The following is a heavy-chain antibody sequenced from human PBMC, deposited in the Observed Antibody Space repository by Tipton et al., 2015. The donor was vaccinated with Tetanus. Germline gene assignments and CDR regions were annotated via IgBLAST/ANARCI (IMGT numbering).Heavy chain of an antibody. CDR2: INPSCGST. Sequence: QLVQSGAEVKKPGASVKVSCKASGYTFTSYYMHWVRQAPGQGLEWMGIINPSCGSTSYAQKFQGRVTMTRDTSTSTVYMELSSLRSEDTAVYYCARGGAYYYDSSADAFDIWGQGTMVTVSS. CDR3: ARGGAYYYDSSADAFDI. V-gene: IGHV1-46*01. CDR1: GYTFTSYY. D-gene: IGHD3-22*01. J-gene: IGHJ3*02.